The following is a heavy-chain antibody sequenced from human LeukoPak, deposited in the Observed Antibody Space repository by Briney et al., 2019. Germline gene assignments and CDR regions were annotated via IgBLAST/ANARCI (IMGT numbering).Heavy chain of an antibody. D-gene: IGHD3-22*01. CDR1: GFTFSSYA. Sequence: GGSLRLSCAASGFTFSSYAMSWVRQAPGKGLEWVSAISGSGGSTYYADSVKGRFTISRDNSKNTLYLQMSSLRAEDTAVYYCAKDRLPGYYDSSGYAYFDYWGQGTLVTVSS. J-gene: IGHJ4*02. CDR2: ISGSGGST. CDR3: AKDRLPGYYDSSGYAYFDY. V-gene: IGHV3-23*01.